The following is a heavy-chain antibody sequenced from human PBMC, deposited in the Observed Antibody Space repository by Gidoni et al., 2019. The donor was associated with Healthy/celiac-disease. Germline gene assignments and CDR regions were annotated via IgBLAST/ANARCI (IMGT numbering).Heavy chain of an antibody. D-gene: IGHD3-10*01. J-gene: IGHJ5*02. Sequence: QLQLQESGPVLVKPSDSLSLTCTVSGGSITSSSYYWGWIRQPPGKGLEWIGSIYYSGSTYYNPSRKSRVTISVDTSKNQFSLKLSSVTAADTAVYYCARALKVRGVITSNWFDPWGQGTLVTVSS. CDR1: GGSITSSSYY. CDR2: IYYSGST. CDR3: ARALKVRGVITSNWFDP. V-gene: IGHV4-39*01.